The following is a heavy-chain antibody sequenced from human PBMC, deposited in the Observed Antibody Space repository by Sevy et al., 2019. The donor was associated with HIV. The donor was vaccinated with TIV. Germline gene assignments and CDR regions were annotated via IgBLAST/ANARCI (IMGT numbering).Heavy chain of an antibody. Sequence: GGSLRLSCAASGFNFSIYGMHWVRQAPGKGLEWVALIWYDGSNKYYADSVKGRFTISRDNSKNTLSLQMNSLRAEDTAVYYCARDRLGITISAEWGGGMDVWGQGTTVTVSS. CDR2: IWYDGSNK. D-gene: IGHD3-3*01. J-gene: IGHJ6*02. V-gene: IGHV3-33*01. CDR3: ARDRLGITISAEWGGGMDV. CDR1: GFNFSIYG.